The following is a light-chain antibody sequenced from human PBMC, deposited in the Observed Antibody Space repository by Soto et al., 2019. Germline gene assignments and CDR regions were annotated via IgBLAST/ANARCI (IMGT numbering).Light chain of an antibody. CDR1: SSDVGGYNY. Sequence: QSALTQPASVSGSPGQSITISCTGTSSDVGGYNYISWYQQHPGKAPKLMIYEVSNRPSGVSNRFSGSKSGHTASLTISGLQAEDEADYYCSSYTISSTYVFGTGTKVTVL. J-gene: IGLJ1*01. V-gene: IGLV2-14*01. CDR2: EVS. CDR3: SSYTISSTYV.